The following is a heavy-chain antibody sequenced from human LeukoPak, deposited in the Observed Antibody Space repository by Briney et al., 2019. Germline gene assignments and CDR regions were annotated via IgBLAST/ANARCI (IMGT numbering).Heavy chain of an antibody. J-gene: IGHJ6*02. CDR1: GGSISSYY. CDR2: IYYSGST. D-gene: IGHD3-10*01. V-gene: IGHV4-59*01. Sequence: SETLSLTCTVSGGSISSYYWSWIRQPPGKGLEWIGYIYYSGSTNYNPSLKSRVTISVDTSKNQFSLKLSSVTAADTAVYYCAREGSRSYYSRSAGMDVWGQGTTVTVSS. CDR3: AREGSRSYYSRSAGMDV.